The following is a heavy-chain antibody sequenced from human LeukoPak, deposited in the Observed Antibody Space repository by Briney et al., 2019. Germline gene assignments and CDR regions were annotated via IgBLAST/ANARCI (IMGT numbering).Heavy chain of an antibody. Sequence: ASVTVSCTASGYTFTDYYMHWVRQAPGQGREWVGWINPNSGGTNYAQKFQGRVTMTRDTSISTAYMELSRLRSDDTAVYYCARGRPTTSIAAAGVNWFDPWGQGTLVTVSS. V-gene: IGHV1-2*02. CDR1: GYTFTDYY. CDR2: INPNSGGT. CDR3: ARGRPTTSIAAAGVNWFDP. D-gene: IGHD6-13*01. J-gene: IGHJ5*02.